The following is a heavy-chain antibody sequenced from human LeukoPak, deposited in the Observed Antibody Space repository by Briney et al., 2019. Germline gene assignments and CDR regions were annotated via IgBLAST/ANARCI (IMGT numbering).Heavy chain of an antibody. CDR3: VRDSPHSGFNIDFDY. J-gene: IGHJ4*02. CDR1: GFTFSSYA. Sequence: GGSLRLSCAASGFTFSSYAMSWVRQAPGKGLEWVSAISGSRDNTYYADSVRGRFTISRDNSKNTLYLQMNSLRAEDTAVYYCVRDSPHSGFNIDFDYWGQGTLVTVSS. V-gene: IGHV3-23*01. D-gene: IGHD2-15*01. CDR2: ISGSRDNT.